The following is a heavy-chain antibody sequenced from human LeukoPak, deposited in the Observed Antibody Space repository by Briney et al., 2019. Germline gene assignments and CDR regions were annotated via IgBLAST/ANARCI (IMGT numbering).Heavy chain of an antibody. CDR3: ARVLGSDHINGYFDS. D-gene: IGHD2-15*01. CDR2: ISSSGSTI. J-gene: IGHJ4*02. Sequence: GGSLRLSCAAFGFTFSSYEMNWVRQAPGKGLEWVSYISSSGSTIYHADSVEGRFTISRDNAKNSLHLQMNSLRTEDTAVYYCARVLGSDHINGYFDSWGQGTLVTVSS. V-gene: IGHV3-48*03. CDR1: GFTFSSYE.